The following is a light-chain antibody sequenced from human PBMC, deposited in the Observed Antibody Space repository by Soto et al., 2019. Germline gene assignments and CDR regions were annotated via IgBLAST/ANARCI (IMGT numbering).Light chain of an antibody. V-gene: IGKV3-15*01. CDR1: QSVSNN. CDR2: GAS. J-gene: IGKJ4*01. Sequence: EIVMTQSPATLSVSPGERATLSCRASQSVSNNLAWYQQKPGQAPRLLIYGASTRATGIPASFSGSGSGTEFTLIISSLQSEDFAVYYCQQYYEWVTFGGGTKVEIK. CDR3: QQYYEWVT.